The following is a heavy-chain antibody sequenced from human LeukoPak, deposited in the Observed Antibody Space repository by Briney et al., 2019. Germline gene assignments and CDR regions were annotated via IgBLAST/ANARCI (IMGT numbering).Heavy chain of an antibody. CDR1: GFTFDNYG. D-gene: IGHD1-26*01. V-gene: IGHV3-21*01. J-gene: IGHJ4*02. CDR2: ISGSSSYI. Sequence: GGSLRLSCAASGFTFDNYGINWVRQAPGKGLEWVSSISGSSSYIYYADSVKGRFSISRDNAKNSLYLQMNSLRAEDTAVYYCARDLLGWELHYFDYWGQGTLVTVSS. CDR3: ARDLLGWELHYFDY.